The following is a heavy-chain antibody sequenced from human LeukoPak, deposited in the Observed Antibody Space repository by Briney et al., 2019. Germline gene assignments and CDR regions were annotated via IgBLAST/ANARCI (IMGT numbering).Heavy chain of an antibody. CDR2: IYHSGST. CDR3: ARVLRATIIVVTDAFDI. Sequence: SETLSLTCTVSGGSISSGGYYWSWIRQPPGKGLEWIGYIYHSGSTYYNPSLKSRVTISVDRSKNQFSLKLSSVTAADTAVYYCARVLRATIIVVTDAFDIWGQGTMVTVSS. D-gene: IGHD3-22*01. V-gene: IGHV4-30-2*01. J-gene: IGHJ3*02. CDR1: GGSISSGGYY.